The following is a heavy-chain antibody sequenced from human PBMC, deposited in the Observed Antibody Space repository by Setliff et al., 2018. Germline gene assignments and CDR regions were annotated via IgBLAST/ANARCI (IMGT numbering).Heavy chain of an antibody. J-gene: IGHJ4*02. D-gene: IGHD6-13*01. CDR1: GFTFDDYG. V-gene: IGHV3-20*04. CDR2: LSWRGDNI. CDR3: ARGRPLYSSPVDY. Sequence: GGSLRLSCLASGFTFDDYGMSWVRQAPGKGPEWVSGLSWRGDNIGYADSVKGRFTISRDNAKNSLYLQMTSLRAEDTALYYCARGRPLYSSPVDYWGQGTLVTVSS.